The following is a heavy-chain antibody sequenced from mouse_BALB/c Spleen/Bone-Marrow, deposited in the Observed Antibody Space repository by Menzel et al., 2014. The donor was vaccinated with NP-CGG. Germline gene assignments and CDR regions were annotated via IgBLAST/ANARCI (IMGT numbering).Heavy chain of an antibody. CDR1: GYTFTRYV. CDR2: INPYNDGT. J-gene: IGHJ4*01. Sequence: VQPQQSGPELVKPGASVKMSCKASGYTFTRYVMYWVKQKPGQGLEWIGYINPYNDGTKYNEKFKGKATLTSDKSSSTASMELSSLTSEDSAFYYGARSLFRPDYWGRGPPATVS. V-gene: IGHV1-14*01. CDR3: ARSLFRPDY.